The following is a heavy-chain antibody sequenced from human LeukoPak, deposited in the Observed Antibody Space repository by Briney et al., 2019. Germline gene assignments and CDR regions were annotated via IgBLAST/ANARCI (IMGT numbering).Heavy chain of an antibody. CDR3: ARSYSSSDHYYYYGMDV. J-gene: IGHJ6*04. D-gene: IGHD6-13*01. Sequence: SETLSLTCTVSGGTLSSYNWDWIRQPPGPGLDLIGYINYMRTTVYNTSLKSRVTISLDTSKNRFSLKLSSVTAADTAMYYCARSYSSSDHYYYYGMDVWGKGTRVTVSS. V-gene: IGHV4-59*08. CDR2: INYMRTT. CDR1: GGTLSSYN.